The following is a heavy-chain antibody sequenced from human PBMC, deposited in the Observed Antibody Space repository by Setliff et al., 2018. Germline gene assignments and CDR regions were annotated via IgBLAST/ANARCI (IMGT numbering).Heavy chain of an antibody. CDR1: GYSFTNYW. D-gene: IGHD6-6*01. CDR3: STAEGDSSSFYHNMDV. CDR2: IYPLDSDT. Sequence: SCKGSGYSFTNYWIGWVRQMPGKGLEWLGIIYPLDSDTRYSPSFQGQVTISADKSVSTLYLQMSSLKTEDTAVYYCSTAEGDSSSFYHNMDVWGQGSTVTVSS. V-gene: IGHV5-51*01. J-gene: IGHJ6*02.